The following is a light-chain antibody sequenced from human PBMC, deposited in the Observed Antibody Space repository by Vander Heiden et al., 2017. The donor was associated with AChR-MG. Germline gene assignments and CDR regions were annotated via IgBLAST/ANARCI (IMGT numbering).Light chain of an antibody. J-gene: IGKJ1*01. CDR3: QQSDTTPGT. V-gene: IGKV1-39*01. CDR1: QNIGDY. Sequence: DIQMTQSPSSLSASVGDRVTLTCRASQNIGDYLNWYQQKPGKAPNLLIFGATGLQSGVPSRFSGSGSGADFTLTITRLQPDDFATYYCQQSDTTPGTFGQGTKVEI. CDR2: GAT.